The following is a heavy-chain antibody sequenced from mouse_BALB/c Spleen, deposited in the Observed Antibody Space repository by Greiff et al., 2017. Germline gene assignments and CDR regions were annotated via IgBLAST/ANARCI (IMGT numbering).Heavy chain of an antibody. Sequence: DVKLVESGGGLVKPGGSLKLSCAASGFTFSSYAMSWVRQTPEKRLEWVASISSGGSTYYPDSVKGRFTISRDNARNILYLQMSSLRSEDTAMYYCARGGNYDLAYWGQGTLVTVSA. V-gene: IGHV5-6-5*01. CDR1: GFTFSSYA. D-gene: IGHD2-4*01. CDR3: ARGGNYDLAY. CDR2: ISSGGST. J-gene: IGHJ3*01.